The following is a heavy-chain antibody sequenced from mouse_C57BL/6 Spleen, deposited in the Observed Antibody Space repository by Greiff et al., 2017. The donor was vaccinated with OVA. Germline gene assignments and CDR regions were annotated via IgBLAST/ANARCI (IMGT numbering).Heavy chain of an antibody. D-gene: IGHD2-5*01. CDR2: ISSGSSTI. CDR1: GFTFSDYG. J-gene: IGHJ2*01. Sequence: EVQRVESGGGLVKPGGSLKLSCAASGFTFSDYGMHWVRQAPEKGLEWVAYISSGSSTIYYADTVKGRFTISRDNAKTTLFLQMTSLRYEDTAMYHCARRGYSNYVRDYWGQGTTLTVSS. CDR3: ARRGYSNYVRDY. V-gene: IGHV5-17*01.